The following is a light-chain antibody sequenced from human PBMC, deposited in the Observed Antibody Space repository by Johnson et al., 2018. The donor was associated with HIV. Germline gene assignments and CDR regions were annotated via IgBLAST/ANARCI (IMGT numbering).Light chain of an antibody. V-gene: IGLV1-51*02. J-gene: IGLJ1*01. CDR2: KTN. CDR1: SSNIENYF. Sequence: QSVLTQPPSVSAAPGQRVNISCSGNSSNIENYFVSWYQQLPGAAPRLVIYKTNDRPSGIPDRFSGSKSGTSATLDINGLQTSDEADYYVGTWESSLNTEVFGTGTKVTVL. CDR3: GTWESSLNTEV.